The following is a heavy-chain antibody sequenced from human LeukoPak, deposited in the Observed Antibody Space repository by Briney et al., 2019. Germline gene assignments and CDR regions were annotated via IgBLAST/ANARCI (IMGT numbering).Heavy chain of an antibody. CDR2: ISTYSGNT. D-gene: IGHD4-17*01. CDR1: GFTFTSYG. V-gene: IGHV1-18*01. CDR3: ASHKDYGDYYYFDY. J-gene: IGHJ4*02. Sequence: GASVKVSCKASGFTFTSYGISWVRQAPGQGLEWMGWISTYSGNTNYAQSLQGRVTMTTDTSTKTVYLELRSLGSDDTAVYYCASHKDYGDYYYFDYWAQGTLVPVSS.